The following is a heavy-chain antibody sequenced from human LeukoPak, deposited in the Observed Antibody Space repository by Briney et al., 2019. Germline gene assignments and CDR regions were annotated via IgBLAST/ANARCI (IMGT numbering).Heavy chain of an antibody. J-gene: IGHJ4*02. CDR3: ARDGYYGDYGIDY. CDR2: IYYSGST. CDR1: GGSISSYH. V-gene: IGHV4-59*01. D-gene: IGHD4-17*01. Sequence: SETLSLTCTVSGGSISSYHWSWPRQPPGKALEWSGYIYYSGSTNYNPSLKSRVTISVDTSKNQFSLTLSSVTAADTAVYYCARDGYYGDYGIDYWGRGTLVTVSS.